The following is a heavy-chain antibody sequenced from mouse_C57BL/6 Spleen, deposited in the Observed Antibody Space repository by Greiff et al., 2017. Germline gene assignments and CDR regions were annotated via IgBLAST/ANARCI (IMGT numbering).Heavy chain of an antibody. J-gene: IGHJ4*01. V-gene: IGHV1-55*01. Sequence: QVQLQQPGAELVKPGASVKMSCKASGYTFTSYWITWVKQRPGQGLEWIGDIYPGSGSTNYNEKFKSKATLTVDTSSSTAYMQLSSLTSEDSAVYYCARFITTVVADYYAMDYWGQGTSVTVSS. CDR1: GYTFTSYW. CDR2: IYPGSGST. D-gene: IGHD1-1*01. CDR3: ARFITTVVADYYAMDY.